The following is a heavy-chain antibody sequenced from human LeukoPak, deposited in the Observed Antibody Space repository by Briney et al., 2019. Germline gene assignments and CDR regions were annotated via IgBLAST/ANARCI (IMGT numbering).Heavy chain of an antibody. CDR2: INHSGST. CDR1: GGSFSGYY. D-gene: IGHD3-9*01. V-gene: IGHV4-34*01. J-gene: IGHJ6*04. CDR3: ARGRLHYDILTGYYTPYYYGMDV. Sequence: SETLSLTCAVYGGSFSGYYWSWIRQPPGKGLEWIGEINHSGSTNYDPSLESRVTISVDTSKNQFSLKLSSVTAADTAVYYCARGRLHYDILTGYYTPYYYGMDVWGKGTTVTVSS.